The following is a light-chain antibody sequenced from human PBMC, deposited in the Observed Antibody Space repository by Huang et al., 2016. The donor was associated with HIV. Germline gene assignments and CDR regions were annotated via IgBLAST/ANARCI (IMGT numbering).Light chain of an antibody. V-gene: IGKV3-11*01. CDR2: DAS. CDR3: QQRKYWPPLT. CDR1: QSVNSD. Sequence: TVLTQSPATLSLSPGERTKLSCRASQSVNSDLGWYKQKPGQTPRLLIYDASNRATSTPTRCSGSGCGTDFTLSNSSLEPEDYADYYCQQRKYWPPLTFGQGTRLEIK. J-gene: IGKJ5*01.